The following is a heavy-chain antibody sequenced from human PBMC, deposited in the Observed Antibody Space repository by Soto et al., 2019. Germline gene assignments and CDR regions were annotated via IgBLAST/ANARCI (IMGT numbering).Heavy chain of an antibody. J-gene: IGHJ6*02. D-gene: IGHD6-25*01. CDR1: GFTFSSYG. Sequence: QVQLVESGGGVVQPGRSLRLSCAASGFTFSSYGMHWVRQAPGKGLEWVAVISYDGSNKYYADSVKGRFTISRDNSKNTLYLQMNSLRAEDTAVYYCAKVRRLVEYYYYYYGMDVWGQGTTVTVSS. CDR2: ISYDGSNK. CDR3: AKVRRLVEYYYYYYGMDV. V-gene: IGHV3-30*18.